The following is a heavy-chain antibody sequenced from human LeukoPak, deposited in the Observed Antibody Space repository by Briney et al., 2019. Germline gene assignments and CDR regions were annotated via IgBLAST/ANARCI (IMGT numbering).Heavy chain of an antibody. V-gene: IGHV4-30-4*01. CDR3: ARAPGWNYYWFDP. Sequence: PSQTLSLSCNVSGGSISSGDYYWGWLRQPPGKGLEWVGYIYYSGSTYYNPSLRSRITISRDTSKNQVSLKLSSVTAADTAVYYSARAPGWNYYWFDPWGQGTLVTVSS. CDR1: GGSISSGDYY. D-gene: IGHD1-7*01. J-gene: IGHJ5*02. CDR2: IYYSGST.